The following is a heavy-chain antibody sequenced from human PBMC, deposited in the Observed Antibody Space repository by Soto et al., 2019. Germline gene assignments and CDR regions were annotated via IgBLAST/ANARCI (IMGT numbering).Heavy chain of an antibody. D-gene: IGHD7-27*01. CDR2: IYYSGST. Sequence: ETLSLTCTFSCCSVSNGSYYWSWIRQPPGKGLEWIGYIYYSGSTNYNPSLKSRVTISVDTSKNQFSLKLSSVTAADTAVYYCVRDSVGKDYYYYYGMDVWGQGTTVTVSS. CDR3: VRDSVGKDYYYYYGMDV. CDR1: CCSVSNGSYY. J-gene: IGHJ6*02. V-gene: IGHV4-61*01.